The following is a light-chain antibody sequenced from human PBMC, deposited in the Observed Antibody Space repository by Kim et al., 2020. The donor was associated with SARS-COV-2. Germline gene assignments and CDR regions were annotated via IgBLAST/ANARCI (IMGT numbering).Light chain of an antibody. V-gene: IGLV2-8*01. CDR3: ISYTGSYNYV. CDR1: SSDIGGYDY. Sequence: GQSVTISCAGISSDIGGYDYVSWCQQHPGKAPQLMIYEVSKRPSGVPDRFSGSKAGDTTSLTVSGLQAEDEADYYCISYTGSYNYVFGTGTKVTVL. J-gene: IGLJ1*01. CDR2: EVS.